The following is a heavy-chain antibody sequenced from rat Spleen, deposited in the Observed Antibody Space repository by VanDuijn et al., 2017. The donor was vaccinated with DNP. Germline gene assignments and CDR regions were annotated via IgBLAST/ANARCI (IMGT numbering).Heavy chain of an antibody. CDR3: AKGPNYGGDSDYFDY. J-gene: IGHJ2*01. CDR2: INKDSSTI. V-gene: IGHV4-2*01. D-gene: IGHD1-11*01. CDR1: GFNFNDYW. Sequence: EVKLVESGGGLVQPGSSLKLSCAASGFNFNDYWMGWVRQAPGKGLEWIGQINKDSSTINCNPTLKEKFTISRDNAQNSLYLQMSKLGSEDTATYYCAKGPNYGGDSDYFDYWGQGVMVTVSS.